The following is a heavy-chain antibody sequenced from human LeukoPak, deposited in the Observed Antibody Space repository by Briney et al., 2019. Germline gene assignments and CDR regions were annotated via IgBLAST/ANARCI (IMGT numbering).Heavy chain of an antibody. Sequence: PGGSLRLSCAASGFTFSSYWMSWVRQAPGKGLEWVANIKLDGGDKYYVDSVRGRFTISRDNARNSLYLQMDSLRAEDTAVYYCARAHGGLLFDYWGQGTLVTVSS. CDR3: ARAHGGLLFDY. V-gene: IGHV3-7*01. D-gene: IGHD3-16*01. J-gene: IGHJ4*02. CDR2: IKLDGGDK. CDR1: GFTFSSYW.